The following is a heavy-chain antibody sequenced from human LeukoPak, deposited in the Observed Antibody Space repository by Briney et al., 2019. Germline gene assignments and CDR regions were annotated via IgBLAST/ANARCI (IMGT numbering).Heavy chain of an antibody. D-gene: IGHD3-22*01. J-gene: IGHJ4*02. Sequence: GGSLRLSCAASGFTFDDYGMSWVRQAPGKGLEWVSGINWNGGSTGYADSVKGRFTISRDNAKNSLYLQMNSLRAEDTALHYCARSSYYDSSGYYGDYFDYWGQGTLVTVSS. CDR3: ARSSYYDSSGYYGDYFDY. V-gene: IGHV3-20*04. CDR1: GFTFDDYG. CDR2: INWNGGST.